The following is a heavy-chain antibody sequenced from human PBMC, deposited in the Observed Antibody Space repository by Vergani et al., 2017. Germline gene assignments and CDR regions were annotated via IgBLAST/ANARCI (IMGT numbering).Heavy chain of an antibody. CDR3: AKKRWAGKFEGDFDP. V-gene: IGHV3-9*01. D-gene: IGHD6-19*01. CDR1: GFTFDDYA. J-gene: IGHJ5*02. Sequence: EVQLVESGGGLVQPGRSLRLSCAASGFTFDDYAMHWVRQAPGKGLEWVSGIRWNSGSIGYADSVKGRLTISRDNAKNSLYLQMNSLRAEDTALYYCAKKRWAGKFEGDFDPWGQGTLVTVSS. CDR2: IRWNSGSI.